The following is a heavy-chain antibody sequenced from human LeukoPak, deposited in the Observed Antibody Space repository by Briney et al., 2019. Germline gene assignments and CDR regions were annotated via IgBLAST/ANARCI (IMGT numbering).Heavy chain of an antibody. CDR2: IYYSGST. J-gene: IGHJ4*02. V-gene: IGHV4-61*01. CDR1: GGSVSSGSYY. D-gene: IGHD2-15*01. CDR3: ARDRISLQAFDY. Sequence: SETLSLTCTVSGGSVSSGSYYWSWIRQPPGKGLEWIGYIYYSGSTNYNPSLKSRVTISVDTSKNQFSLKLSSVTAADTAVYYCARDRISLQAFDYWGQGILVTVSS.